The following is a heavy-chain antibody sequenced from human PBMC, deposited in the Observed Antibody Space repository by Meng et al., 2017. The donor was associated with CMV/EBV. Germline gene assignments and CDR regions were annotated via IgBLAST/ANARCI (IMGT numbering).Heavy chain of an antibody. CDR1: GYTFTSYY. Sequence: QVHLGQSGGELKNPWGSVKVSGKASGYTFTSYYMPWVRQAPGQGLEWMGIINPSGGSTSYAQMFQGRVTMTRDTSTSTVYMELSSLRSEDTAVYYCALAEYSSSLFDYWGQGTLVTVSS. CDR2: INPSGGST. V-gene: IGHV1-46*01. CDR3: ALAEYSSSLFDY. J-gene: IGHJ4*02. D-gene: IGHD6-13*01.